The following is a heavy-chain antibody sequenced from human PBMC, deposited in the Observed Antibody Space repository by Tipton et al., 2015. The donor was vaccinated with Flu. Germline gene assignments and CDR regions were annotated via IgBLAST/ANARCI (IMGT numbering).Heavy chain of an antibody. D-gene: IGHD3-10*01. CDR3: ASSYWIRGVTQVDY. J-gene: IGHJ4*02. CDR2: IYYSGST. CDR1: GGSISGYY. V-gene: IGHV4-39*07. Sequence: TLSLTCTVSGGSISGYYWGWVRQPPGKGLEWIGNIYYSGSTYYNPSLKSRVTISVDTSKNQFSLKLSSVTAADTAVYYCASSYWIRGVTQVDYWGQGTLVTVSS.